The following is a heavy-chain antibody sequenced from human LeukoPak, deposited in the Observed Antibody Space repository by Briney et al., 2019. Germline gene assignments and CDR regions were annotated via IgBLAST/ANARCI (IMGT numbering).Heavy chain of an antibody. CDR1: AGSISSYY. CDR2: IYYSGST. V-gene: IGHV4-59*07. D-gene: IGHD2-15*01. CDR3: ARETRYCSGGSCYEPFDY. J-gene: IGHJ4*02. Sequence: AHTLSLTCTVSAGSISSYYCSSIRLPPGKGLEWLGFIYYSGSTNYNPSLKRRVTISVDTSKHQFSLKVSSVTAADTAVYYCARETRYCSGGSCYEPFDYWGQGTLVTVSS.